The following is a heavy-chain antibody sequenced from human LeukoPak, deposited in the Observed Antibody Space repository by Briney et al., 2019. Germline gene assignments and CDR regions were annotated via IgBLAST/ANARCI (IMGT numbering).Heavy chain of an antibody. Sequence: PSETLSLTCTVSGGSISSGSYYWSWIRQPAGKGLEWIGRIYTSGSTNYNPSLKSRVTISVDTSKNQFSLKLSSVTAADTAVYYCARGAGYSYGEQFDYWGQGTLVTVSS. CDR3: ARGAGYSYGEQFDY. D-gene: IGHD5-18*01. CDR2: IYTSGST. V-gene: IGHV4-61*02. CDR1: GGSISSGSYY. J-gene: IGHJ4*02.